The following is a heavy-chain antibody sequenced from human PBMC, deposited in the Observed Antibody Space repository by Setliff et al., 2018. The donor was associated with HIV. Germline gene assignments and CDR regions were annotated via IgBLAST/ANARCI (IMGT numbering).Heavy chain of an antibody. J-gene: IGHJ6*04. Sequence: SETLSLTCNVSGVSISSHHWSWIRQPPGKGLEWIGYIYYTGTTKYNPSLESRVTISIDMSKNQLSLQLSSVTAADTAVYFCARSYSSSLNPSGWMDVWGEGTTVTVSS. CDR3: ARSYSSSLNPSGWMDV. CDR2: IYYTGTT. D-gene: IGHD6-13*01. CDR1: GVSISSHH. V-gene: IGHV4-59*11.